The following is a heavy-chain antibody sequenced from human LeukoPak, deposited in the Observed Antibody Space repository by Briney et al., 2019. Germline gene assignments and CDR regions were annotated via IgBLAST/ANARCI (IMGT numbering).Heavy chain of an antibody. J-gene: IGHJ4*02. CDR2: ISYHGSDT. CDR3: AAQPCSVGRCYLDY. V-gene: IGHV3-30-3*01. D-gene: IGHD2-15*01. Sequence: GGSLRLSCAASGVTFSSFAMHWVRQAPGKGLEWVAVISYHGSDTFYSDSVKGRFTISRDNTKNTLYLQLNSLGAEDTAVYYCAAQPCSVGRCYLDYWGQGTLVTVSS. CDR1: GVTFSSFA.